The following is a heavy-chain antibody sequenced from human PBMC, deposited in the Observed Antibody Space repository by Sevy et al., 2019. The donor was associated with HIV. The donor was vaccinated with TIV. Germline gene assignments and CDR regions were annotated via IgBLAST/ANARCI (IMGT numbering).Heavy chain of an antibody. CDR2: IWNDGTNK. CDR1: GFTFSRYA. J-gene: IGHJ4*02. V-gene: IGHV3-33*08. D-gene: IGHD3-22*01. Sequence: GGSLRLSCAASGFTFSRYAMHWVRQAPGKGLEWVAIIWNDGTNKYYADSVKGRFTVSRDNAKNTLFLQMNGLRPEDTAVSYCSSGGSYDRSGLAIFYYWGQGSLVTVSS. CDR3: SSGGSYDRSGLAIFYY.